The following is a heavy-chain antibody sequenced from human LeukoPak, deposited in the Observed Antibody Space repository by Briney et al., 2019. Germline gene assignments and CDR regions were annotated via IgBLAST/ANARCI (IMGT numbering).Heavy chain of an antibody. D-gene: IGHD2-2*01. Sequence: QPGGSLRLSCAASGLTFSSYGMHWVRQAPGKGLEWVAVISYDGSNKYYADSVKGRFTISRDNSKNTLYLQMNSLRAEDTAVYYCAKDTRSTSCYEIDYWGQGTLVTVSS. CDR2: ISYDGSNK. V-gene: IGHV3-30*18. CDR3: AKDTRSTSCYEIDY. CDR1: GLTFSSYG. J-gene: IGHJ4*02.